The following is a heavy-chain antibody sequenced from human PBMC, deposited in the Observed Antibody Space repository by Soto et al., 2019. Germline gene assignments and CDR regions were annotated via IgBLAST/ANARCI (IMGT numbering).Heavy chain of an antibody. CDR1: GYNFTNYW. V-gene: IGHV5-51*01. CDR3: ARRPGFYAGYSDY. J-gene: IGHJ4*02. D-gene: IGHD4-17*01. Sequence: GESLKISCKGSGYNFTNYWIAWVRQTPGNALEWMGIIYPSDSDTRYSPSFRGRVIISADKSISTAYLQWGSLKASDTAMYYCARRPGFYAGYSDYWGQGTLVTVSS. CDR2: IYPSDSDT.